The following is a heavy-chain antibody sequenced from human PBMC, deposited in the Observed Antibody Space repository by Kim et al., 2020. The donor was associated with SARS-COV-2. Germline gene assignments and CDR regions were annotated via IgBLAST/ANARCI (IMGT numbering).Heavy chain of an antibody. D-gene: IGHD3-9*01. CDR2: IYYSGST. J-gene: IGHJ3*02. V-gene: IGHV4-39*01. CDR3: ARHAANTYYDILTGYSDAFDI. Sequence: SETLSLTCTVSGGSISSSSYYWGWIRQPPGKGLEWIGSIYYSGSTYYNPSLKSRVTISVDTSKNQFSLKLSSVTAADTAVYYCARHAANTYYDILTGYSDAFDIWGQGTMVTVSS. CDR1: GGSISSSSYY.